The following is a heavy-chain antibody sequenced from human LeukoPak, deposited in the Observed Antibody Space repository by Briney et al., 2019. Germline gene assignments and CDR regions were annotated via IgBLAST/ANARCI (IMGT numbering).Heavy chain of an antibody. CDR3: ATIGGRDGYNFYY. CDR1: GFTFSSYA. J-gene: IGHJ4*02. Sequence: GSLRLSCAASGFTFSSYAMSWVRQPPGKGLEWIGSIYYSGSTYYNPSLKSRVTISVDTSKNQFSLKLSSVTAADTAVYYCATIGGRDGYNFYYWGQGTLVTVSS. CDR2: IYYSGST. V-gene: IGHV4-39*01. D-gene: IGHD5-12*01.